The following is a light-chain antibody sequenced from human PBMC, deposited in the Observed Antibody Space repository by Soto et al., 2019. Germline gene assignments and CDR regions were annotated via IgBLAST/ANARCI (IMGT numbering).Light chain of an antibody. CDR3: QQYGWSPPIT. Sequence: EIVLTQSPGTLSLSPGERATLSCRASQSVSTNFFAWYQQKPGQAPRLLMYGTSSRAIGIPDRFSGSGSGTEFTLTISRLEPEDFAVYYCQQYGWSPPITFGQGTRLEIK. J-gene: IGKJ5*01. CDR2: GTS. V-gene: IGKV3-20*01. CDR1: QSVSTNF.